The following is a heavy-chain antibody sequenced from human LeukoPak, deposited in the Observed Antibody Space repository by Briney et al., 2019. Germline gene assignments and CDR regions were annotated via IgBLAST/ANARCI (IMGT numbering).Heavy chain of an antibody. CDR1: GYTFTGYY. V-gene: IGHV1-2*02. J-gene: IGHJ1*01. CDR2: INPNSGGT. CDR3: AREHPDSPLFQH. D-gene: IGHD3-22*01. Sequence: ASVKVSCKASGYTFTGYYMHWVRQAPGQGLEWMGWINPNSGGTNYAQKFQGRVTMTRDTSISTAYMELSRLRSDDTAVYYCAREHPDSPLFQHWGQGTLVTVSS.